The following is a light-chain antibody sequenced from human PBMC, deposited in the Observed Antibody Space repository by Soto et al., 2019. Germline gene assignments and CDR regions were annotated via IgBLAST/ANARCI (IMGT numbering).Light chain of an antibody. V-gene: IGLV2-8*01. J-gene: IGLJ2*01. CDR3: SSYVNINNVHIL. Sequence: QSVLTQPPSASGSPGQSVTISCTGTNNDVGAYDFVSWYQQHPGKAPKLMIYDVTKRPSGVPDRFSGSKSGNTAALTISGLQAEDEADYYCSSYVNINNVHILFGGGTKVTVL. CDR1: NNDVGAYDF. CDR2: DVT.